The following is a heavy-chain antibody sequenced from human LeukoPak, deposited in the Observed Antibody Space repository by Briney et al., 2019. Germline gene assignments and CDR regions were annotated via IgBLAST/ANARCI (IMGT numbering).Heavy chain of an antibody. CDR2: IRYDGSNK. V-gene: IGHV3-30*02. Sequence: GGSLRLSCAASGFTFSSYGMHWVRQAPGKGLERVAFIRYDGSNKYYADSVKGRFTISRDNSKNTLYLQMNSLRAEDTAVYYCAKGYHYYDSSGYYTDDYWGQGTLVTVSS. J-gene: IGHJ4*02. D-gene: IGHD3-22*01. CDR3: AKGYHYYDSSGYYTDDY. CDR1: GFTFSSYG.